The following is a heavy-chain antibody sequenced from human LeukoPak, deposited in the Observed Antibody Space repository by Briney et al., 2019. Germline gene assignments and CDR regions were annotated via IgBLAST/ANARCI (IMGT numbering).Heavy chain of an antibody. CDR3: ARQGGQYSSSWYRWFDP. CDR2: INHSGST. V-gene: IGHV4-34*01. D-gene: IGHD6-13*01. J-gene: IGHJ5*02. Sequence: SETLSLTCAVYGGSFSGYYWSWIRQPPGKGLEWIGEINHSGSTNYNPSLKSRVTISVDTSKNQFSLKLSSVTAADTAVYYCARQGGQYSSSWYRWFDPWGQGTLVTVSS. CDR1: GGSFSGYY.